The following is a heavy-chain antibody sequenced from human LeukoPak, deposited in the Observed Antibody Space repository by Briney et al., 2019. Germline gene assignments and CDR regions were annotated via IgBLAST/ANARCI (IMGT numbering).Heavy chain of an antibody. CDR1: GFTFTTYW. CDR2: INQDGTEK. J-gene: IGHJ3*02. V-gene: IGHV3-7*01. Sequence: GGSLRLSCAASGFTFTTYWMTWVRQAPGKGLEWVANINQDGTEKYYVDSVKGRFTISRDNAKNSLYLQMNSLRAEDTAVYYCARGNLLAARWNPQLNAFDIWGQGTMVTVSS. D-gene: IGHD6-6*01. CDR3: ARGNLLAARWNPQLNAFDI.